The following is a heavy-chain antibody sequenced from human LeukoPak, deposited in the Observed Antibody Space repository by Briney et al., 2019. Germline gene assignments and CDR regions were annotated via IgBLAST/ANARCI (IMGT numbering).Heavy chain of an antibody. CDR3: AKTRPLDSSSWSHGDY. V-gene: IGHV3-23*01. J-gene: IGHJ4*02. CDR1: GFTFSSYA. D-gene: IGHD6-13*01. Sequence: GGSLRRSCAASGFTFSSYAMSWVRQAPGKGLEWVSAISGSGDSTYYGDSVKGRFTISRDNSKNTLYLQMNSLRAEDTAVYYCAKTRPLDSSSWSHGDYWGQGTLVTVSS. CDR2: ISGSGDST.